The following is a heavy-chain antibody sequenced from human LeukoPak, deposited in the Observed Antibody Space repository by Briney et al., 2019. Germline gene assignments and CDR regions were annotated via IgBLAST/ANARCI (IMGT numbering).Heavy chain of an antibody. CDR3: AKRSGYYYDD. CDR2: IWYDGSNK. J-gene: IGHJ4*02. V-gene: IGHV3-33*06. D-gene: IGHD3-22*01. CDR1: GFTFSSHG. Sequence: GGSLRLSCAASGFTFSSHGMHWVRQAPGKGLEWVALIWYDGSNKYYADSVKGRFTISRDNSKNTLYLQMDSLRAGDTAMYYCAKRSGYYYDDWGQGTLVTVSS.